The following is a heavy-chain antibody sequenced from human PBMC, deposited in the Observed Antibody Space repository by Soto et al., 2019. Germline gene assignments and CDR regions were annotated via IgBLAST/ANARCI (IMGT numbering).Heavy chain of an antibody. CDR2: IYWDDDT. CDR1: GFSLSATGAG. J-gene: IGHJ4*02. V-gene: IGHV2-5*02. CDR3: AHCGPEGSFDS. Sequence: QITLKESGPTLVRPTQTLTLTCTFSGFSLSATGAGVAWIRQPPGKALAWLALIYWDDDTFYSQSLKTRLTITKDTSKTQVVLTMTNLDPADTATYSCAHCGPEGSFDSWGQGTLVTVSS.